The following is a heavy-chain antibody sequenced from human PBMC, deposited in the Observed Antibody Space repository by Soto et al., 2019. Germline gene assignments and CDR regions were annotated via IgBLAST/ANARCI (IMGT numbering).Heavy chain of an antibody. J-gene: IGHJ4*02. V-gene: IGHV3-23*01. CDR3: AKAPTPLRFLEWLLYYFDY. CDR2: ISGSGGST. Sequence: GGSLRLSCAASGFTFSSYAMSWVRQAPGKGLEWVSAISGSGGSTYYADSVKGRFTISRDNSKNTLYLQMNSLRAEDTAVYYCAKAPTPLRFLEWLLYYFDYWGQGTLVTVSS. D-gene: IGHD3-3*01. CDR1: GFTFSSYA.